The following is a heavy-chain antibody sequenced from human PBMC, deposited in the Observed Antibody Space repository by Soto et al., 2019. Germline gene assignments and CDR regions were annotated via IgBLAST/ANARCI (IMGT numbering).Heavy chain of an antibody. Sequence: PGGSLRLSCAASGFTFDHYAMHWVRQVPGKGLECVSGINWNSGSIGYADSVKGRFAISRDNAKNSLHLQMNSLRAEDTAFYYCVKDESINWYSGHFRHWGQGTHVTVSS. CDR3: VKDESINWYSGHFRH. J-gene: IGHJ1*01. CDR2: INWNSGSI. D-gene: IGHD6-13*01. V-gene: IGHV3-9*01. CDR1: GFTFDHYA.